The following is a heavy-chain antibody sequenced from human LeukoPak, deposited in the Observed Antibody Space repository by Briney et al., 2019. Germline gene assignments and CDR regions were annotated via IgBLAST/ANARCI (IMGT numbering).Heavy chain of an antibody. CDR2: ISGSGGST. CDR3: AKDPRFLEWLSFDY. Sequence: GGSLRLSCVASGFTFSSYAMSWVRQAPGKGLEWVSAISGSGGSTYYADSVKGRFTISRDNSKNTLYLQMNSLRAEDTAVYYCAKDPRFLEWLSFDYWGQGTLVTVSS. V-gene: IGHV3-23*01. D-gene: IGHD3-3*01. CDR1: GFTFSSYA. J-gene: IGHJ4*02.